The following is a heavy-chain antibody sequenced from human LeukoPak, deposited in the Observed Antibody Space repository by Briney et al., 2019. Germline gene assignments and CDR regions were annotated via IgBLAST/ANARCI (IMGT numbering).Heavy chain of an antibody. Sequence: GGSLRLSCAASGFTSSSYSMNWVRQAPGKGLEWVSYISSTSSTIYYADSVKGRFTISRDNAKNSLYLQMNSLRDEDTAVYYCAKGVYSGSPFPSDYWGQGTLVTVSS. V-gene: IGHV3-48*02. J-gene: IGHJ4*02. CDR2: ISSTSSTI. CDR3: AKGVYSGSPFPSDY. D-gene: IGHD1-26*01. CDR1: GFTSSSYS.